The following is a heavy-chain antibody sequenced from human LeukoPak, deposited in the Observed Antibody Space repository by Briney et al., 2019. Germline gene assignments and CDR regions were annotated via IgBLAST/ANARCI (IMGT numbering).Heavy chain of an antibody. J-gene: IGHJ6*02. CDR1: GFTFSSYS. CDR3: GRIQLSQDYGMDV. V-gene: IGHV3-21*01. CDR2: ISSSSSYI. D-gene: IGHD5-18*01. Sequence: TGGSLRLSCAASGFTFSSYSMNWVRQAPGKGLEWVSSISSSSSYIYYADSVKGRFTISRDNAKNSLYLQMNSLRAEDTAVYYCGRIQLSQDYGMDVWGQGTTVTVSS.